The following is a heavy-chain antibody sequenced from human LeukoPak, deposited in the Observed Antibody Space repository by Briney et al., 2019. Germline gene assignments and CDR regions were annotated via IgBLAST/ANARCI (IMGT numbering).Heavy chain of an antibody. Sequence: GGSLRLSCAASGFTFSSYAMHWVRQAPGKGLEWVAVISYDGSNKYYADSVKGRFTISRDNSKNTLYLQMNSLRAEDTAVYYCARDRDCSGGSCLFDYWGQGTLVTVSS. CDR1: GFTFSSYA. D-gene: IGHD2-15*01. J-gene: IGHJ4*02. CDR2: ISYDGSNK. CDR3: ARDRDCSGGSCLFDY. V-gene: IGHV3-30*04.